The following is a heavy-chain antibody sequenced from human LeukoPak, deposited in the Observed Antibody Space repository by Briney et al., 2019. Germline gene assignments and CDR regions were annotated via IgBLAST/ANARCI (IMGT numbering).Heavy chain of an antibody. D-gene: IGHD3-10*01. J-gene: IGHJ3*02. V-gene: IGHV3-23*01. Sequence: GGSLRLSCAASEFTFRSHVMSWVRQAPGKGLEWISAIVGSGSTTHYADSVKGRFTISKDNSKNTLYLQMNSLRADDTALYYCAREGSSHDAFDIWGQGTVVTVSS. CDR1: EFTFRSHV. CDR2: IVGSGSTT. CDR3: AREGSSHDAFDI.